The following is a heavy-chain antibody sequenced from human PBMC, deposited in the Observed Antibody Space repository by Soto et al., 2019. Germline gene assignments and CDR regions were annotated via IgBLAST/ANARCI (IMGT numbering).Heavy chain of an antibody. V-gene: IGHV1-69*13. Sequence: ASVRVSCKASGVTFSSYAISWVRQAPGQGLEWMGGIIPIFGTANYAQKFQGRVTITADESTSTAYMELSSLRSEDTAVYYCANRDSSGYYYGMDVWGQGTTVTVSS. CDR2: IIPIFGTA. CDR1: GVTFSSYA. CDR3: ANRDSSGYYYGMDV. J-gene: IGHJ6*02. D-gene: IGHD3-22*01.